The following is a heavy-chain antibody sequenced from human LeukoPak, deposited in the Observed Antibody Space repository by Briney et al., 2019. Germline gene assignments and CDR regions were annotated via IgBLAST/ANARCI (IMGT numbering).Heavy chain of an antibody. Sequence: GSLSLSCAASGFTFSSYAMGWVRQAPGKGLEWVSAISGSGGSTFYADSVKGRFTISRDNSKNTLYLQMNSLRAEDTAVYYCAKGLCSTSCYSVPDHVWGQGTTVTVSS. D-gene: IGHD2-2*01. CDR2: ISGSGGST. V-gene: IGHV3-23*01. CDR3: AKGLCSTSCYSVPDHV. CDR1: GFTFSSYA. J-gene: IGHJ6*02.